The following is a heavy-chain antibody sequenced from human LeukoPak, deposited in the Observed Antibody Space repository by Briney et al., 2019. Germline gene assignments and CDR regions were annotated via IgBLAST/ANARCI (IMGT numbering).Heavy chain of an antibody. CDR2: ISSSSTYI. CDR1: GFSFRSYS. CDR3: ARDRVSYTIWDAFDI. Sequence: GGSLRLSCAASGFSFRSYSMNWVRQAPGKGLEWVSFISSSSTYIYYADSVKGRFTISRDNAKNSLFLQMNSLRGEDTAVYYRARDRVSYTIWDAFDIWGQGTMVTVSS. D-gene: IGHD3-10*01. V-gene: IGHV3-21*01. J-gene: IGHJ3*02.